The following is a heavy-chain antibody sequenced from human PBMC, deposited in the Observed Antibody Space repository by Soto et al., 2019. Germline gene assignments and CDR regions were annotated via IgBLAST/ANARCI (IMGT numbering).Heavy chain of an antibody. J-gene: IGHJ4*02. CDR1: GFTFDNYA. V-gene: IGHV3-9*01. Sequence: EVQLVESGGGLVQPGRSLRLSCAASGFTFDNYAMHWVRQAPGKGLEWVTGISWNSDTIGYADPVKGRFTISRDNAKNSLYLQMNSLRAEDTAFYYCARDVWSRASGPPDSWGQGTLVTASS. CDR2: ISWNSDTI. CDR3: ARDVWSRASGPPDS. D-gene: IGHD3-10*01.